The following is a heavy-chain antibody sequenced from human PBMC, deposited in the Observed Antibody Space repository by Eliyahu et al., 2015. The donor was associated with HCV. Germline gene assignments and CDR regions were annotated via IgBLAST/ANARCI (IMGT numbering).Heavy chain of an antibody. D-gene: IGHD6-19*01. CDR2: ISYDGSNK. CDR3: ARDPGLGIAVARGTLHYYYYGMDV. V-gene: IGHV3-30-3*01. J-gene: IGHJ6*02. Sequence: QVQLVESGGGVVQPGRSLRLXCAASGFTFSSYAMXWVRXAPGKGLEGVAVISYDGSNKYYADSVKGRFTISRDNSKNTLYLQMNSLRAEDTAVYYCARDPGLGIAVARGTLHYYYYGMDVWGQGTTVTVSS. CDR1: GFTFSSYA.